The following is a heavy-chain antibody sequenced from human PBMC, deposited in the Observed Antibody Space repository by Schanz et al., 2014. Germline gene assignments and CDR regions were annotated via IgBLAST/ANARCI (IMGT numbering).Heavy chain of an antibody. CDR2: MYINSGST. J-gene: IGHJ3*01. CDR3: ARDEGRDGYNLAFDV. D-gene: IGHD5-12*01. V-gene: IGHV3-53*01. Sequence: EEQVVESGGGLVQPGGSLRLSCAVSGFTVNTNYMSWVRQAPGKGLEWISSMYINSGSTQYADSVKGRFIISRDSSKNTLFLQMNSLRAEDTAVYFCARDEGRDGYNLAFDVWGQGTLVTVSS. CDR1: GFTVNTNY.